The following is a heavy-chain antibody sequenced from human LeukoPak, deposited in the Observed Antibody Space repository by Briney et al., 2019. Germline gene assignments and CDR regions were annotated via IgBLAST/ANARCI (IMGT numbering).Heavy chain of an antibody. J-gene: IGHJ6*03. D-gene: IGHD3-3*01. CDR2: INHGGST. Sequence: PSETLSHTCTVYGGSFSGYFWSWIRQPPGKGLEWIGEINHGGSTNYNPSLKSRVTISVDTSKNQFSLKLSSVTAADTAVYYCARPSVFWSGYRRDYYYMDVWGKGTMVTVSS. V-gene: IGHV4-34*01. CDR3: ARPSVFWSGYRRDYYYMDV. CDR1: GGSFSGYF.